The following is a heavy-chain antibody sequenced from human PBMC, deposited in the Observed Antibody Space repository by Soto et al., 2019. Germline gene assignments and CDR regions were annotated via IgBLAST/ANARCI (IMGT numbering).Heavy chain of an antibody. CDR2: VDQHTGQT. D-gene: IGHD7-27*01. CDR3: ARENWGSYDY. J-gene: IGHJ4*02. Sequence: GGSLRLSCAASGFTFSYYWMTWVRQAPGRGLEWVATVDQHTGQTFYVDSLKGRFTISRDNARNSLFLQMNSLRAEDTAAYYCARENWGSYDYWGQGTLVTVSS. V-gene: IGHV3-7*03. CDR1: GFTFSYYW.